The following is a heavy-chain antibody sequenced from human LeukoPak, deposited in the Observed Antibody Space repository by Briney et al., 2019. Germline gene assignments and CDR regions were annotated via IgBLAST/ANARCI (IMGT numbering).Heavy chain of an antibody. CDR2: INEGGNEK. D-gene: IGHD1-1*01. V-gene: IGHV3-7*03. CDR1: GFTFRNYW. Sequence: GGSLRLSCGVSGFTFRNYWMTWVRQVPGKGLEWVVNINEGGNEKNYVDSVKGRFTVSRDNAQNSLYLQMNSLRVEDTAVYYCARHPNSNWDYWGQGTLVTVSS. CDR3: ARHPNSNWDY. J-gene: IGHJ4*02.